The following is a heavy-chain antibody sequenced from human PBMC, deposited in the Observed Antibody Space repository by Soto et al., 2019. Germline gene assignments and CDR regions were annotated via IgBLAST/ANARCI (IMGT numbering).Heavy chain of an antibody. V-gene: IGHV4-34*01. Sequence: SETLSLTCAVYGGSFSGYYWNWIRQPPGKGLEWIGEINHSGSTNYNPSLKSRVTISVDTSKNQFSLKLSSVTAADTAVYYCARGEIVVVPANYYYYYYMDVWGKGTTVTVSS. CDR3: ARGEIVVVPANYYYYYYMDV. CDR1: GGSFSGYY. CDR2: INHSGST. D-gene: IGHD2-2*01. J-gene: IGHJ6*03.